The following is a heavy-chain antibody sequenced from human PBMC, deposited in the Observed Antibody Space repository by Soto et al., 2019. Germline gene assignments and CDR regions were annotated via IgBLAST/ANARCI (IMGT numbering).Heavy chain of an antibody. Sequence: GGSLRLSCAASGFTFSSYSMNWVRQAPGKGLEWVSYISSSSSTIYYADSVKGRFTISRDNAKNSLYLQMNSLRDEDTAVYYCARVQSFRPMRGPLSYYGMDVWGQGTTVTVSS. V-gene: IGHV3-48*02. CDR1: GFTFSSYS. CDR3: ARVQSFRPMRGPLSYYGMDV. D-gene: IGHD6-6*01. CDR2: ISSSSSTI. J-gene: IGHJ6*02.